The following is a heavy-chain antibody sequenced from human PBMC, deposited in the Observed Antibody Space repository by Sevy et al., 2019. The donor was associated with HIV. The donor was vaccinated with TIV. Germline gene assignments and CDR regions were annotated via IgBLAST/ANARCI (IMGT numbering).Heavy chain of an antibody. J-gene: IGHJ5*02. Sequence: SSVKVSCKASGYSFTNYGISWVRQAPGQGLEWMGWISAYNGVTKYAHRLQDRGTLTTYTSTTTAYMELRSLTSADTAVYYCARADSSGFFWFDPWGQGTLVTVSS. CDR3: ARADSSGFFWFDP. V-gene: IGHV1-18*01. CDR2: ISAYNGVT. D-gene: IGHD6-25*01. CDR1: GYSFTNYG.